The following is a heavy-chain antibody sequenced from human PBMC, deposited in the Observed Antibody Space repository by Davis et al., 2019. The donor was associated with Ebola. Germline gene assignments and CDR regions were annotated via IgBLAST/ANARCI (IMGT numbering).Heavy chain of an antibody. D-gene: IGHD1-20*01. CDR3: ARVVYNWNDDLGAFDI. CDR2: ISSSSSYI. Sequence: PGGSLRLSCAASGFTFSSYSMNWVRQAPGKGLEWVSSISSSSSYIYYADSVKGRFTISRDNAKNSLYLQMNSLRAEDTAVYYCARVVYNWNDDLGAFDIWGQGTMVTVSS. V-gene: IGHV3-21*01. J-gene: IGHJ3*02. CDR1: GFTFSSYS.